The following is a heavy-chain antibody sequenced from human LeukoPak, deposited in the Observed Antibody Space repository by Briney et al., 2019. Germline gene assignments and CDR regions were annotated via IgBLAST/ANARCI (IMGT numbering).Heavy chain of an antibody. D-gene: IGHD6-19*01. V-gene: IGHV3-7*01. Sequence: GGSLRLSCAASGFTFSSYTMHWVRQAPDKGLEWVASINHNGNVNYYVDSVKGRFTISRDNAKNSLYLQMNSLRAEGTAVYYCARDSPKQWLVTDAFDIWGQGTMVTVSS. CDR3: ARDSPKQWLVTDAFDI. CDR2: INHNGNVN. CDR1: GFTFSSYT. J-gene: IGHJ3*02.